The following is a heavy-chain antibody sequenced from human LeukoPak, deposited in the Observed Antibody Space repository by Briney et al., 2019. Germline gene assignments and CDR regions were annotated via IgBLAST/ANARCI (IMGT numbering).Heavy chain of an antibody. CDR3: ATSAYSVAAHIDY. CDR2: IFLDDSQI. V-gene: IGHV5-51*01. Sequence: GESLKISCKESDHTLNIYWIAWVRQMPGRGLEWMGIIFLDDSQIEYNPSFQGQITISADKSVKTAYLQWDSLQTSDTALYYCATSAYSVAAHIDYWGQGTPVTVST. D-gene: IGHD2-21*01. CDR1: DHTLNIYW. J-gene: IGHJ4*02.